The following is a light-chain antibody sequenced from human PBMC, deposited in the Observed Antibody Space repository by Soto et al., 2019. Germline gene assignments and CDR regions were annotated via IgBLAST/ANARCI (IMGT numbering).Light chain of an antibody. Sequence: EIVLTQSPGTLSLSPGERATLSCRASQSVSSSYLAWYQQRPGQPPRLLIYGVSSRATGIPDRFSGSGSGTDFTLTISRLEPEDFAVYYCQQSGTSIITFGQGTRLEIK. CDR3: QQSGTSIIT. CDR1: QSVSSSY. V-gene: IGKV3-20*01. CDR2: GVS. J-gene: IGKJ5*01.